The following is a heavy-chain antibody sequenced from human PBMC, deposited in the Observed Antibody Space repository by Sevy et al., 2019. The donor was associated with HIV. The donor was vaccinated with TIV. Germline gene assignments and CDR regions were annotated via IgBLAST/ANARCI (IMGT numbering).Heavy chain of an antibody. CDR3: AKDRYHTSGYYPEGAFDI. CDR2: ISGSGGST. J-gene: IGHJ3*02. V-gene: IGHV3-23*01. D-gene: IGHD3-22*01. CDR1: GFTFSSYA. Sequence: GGSLRLSCAASGFTFSSYALNWVRQAPGKGLEWVSTISGSGGSTYYAASVKGRFTISRDNSKNTLYLQMDGLRAEDTAVSYCAKDRYHTSGYYPEGAFDIWGQGTMVTVSS.